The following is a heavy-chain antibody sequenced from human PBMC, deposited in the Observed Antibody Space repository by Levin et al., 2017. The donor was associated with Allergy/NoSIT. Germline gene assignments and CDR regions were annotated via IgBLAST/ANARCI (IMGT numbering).Heavy chain of an antibody. CDR2: ISSNSVYI. V-gene: IGHV3-21*01. CDR1: GFSFSGYN. J-gene: IGHJ4*02. Sequence: PSETLSLTCAASGFSFSGYNMNWVRQAPGKGLEWVASISSNSVYIFYADSLKGRFTISRDNAKNSLYLQINSLRAEDSALYYCASGGSGWPFDNWGQGTLVTVSS. D-gene: IGHD6-19*01. CDR3: ASGGSGWPFDN.